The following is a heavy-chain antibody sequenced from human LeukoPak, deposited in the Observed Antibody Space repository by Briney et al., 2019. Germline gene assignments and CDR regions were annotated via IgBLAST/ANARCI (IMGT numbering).Heavy chain of an antibody. V-gene: IGHV4-59*01. CDR1: GGSISSYY. CDR3: ARTYYYDSAPDY. J-gene: IGHJ4*02. Sequence: SETLSLTCTVSGGSISSYYWSWIRQPPGKGLEWIGYIYYSGSTNYNPSLKSRVTISVDPSKNQFSLKLSSVTAADTAVYYCARTYYYDSAPDYWGQGTLVTVSS. D-gene: IGHD3-22*01. CDR2: IYYSGST.